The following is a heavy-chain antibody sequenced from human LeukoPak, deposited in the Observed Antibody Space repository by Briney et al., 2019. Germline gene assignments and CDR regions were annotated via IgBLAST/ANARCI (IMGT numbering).Heavy chain of an antibody. CDR2: LYSGGTT. V-gene: IGHV3-53*05. CDR3: ASPGPGGAAAGLFDY. J-gene: IGHJ4*02. CDR1: GFTVSNNF. Sequence: KTGGSLRLSCAAFGFTVSNNFLSWVRQAPGKGLEWVSVLYSGGTTFYADSVKGRFTISRDNSMNTLYLQMKSLRPEDTAVYYCASPGPGGAAAGLFDYWGQGTLVTVSS. D-gene: IGHD6-13*01.